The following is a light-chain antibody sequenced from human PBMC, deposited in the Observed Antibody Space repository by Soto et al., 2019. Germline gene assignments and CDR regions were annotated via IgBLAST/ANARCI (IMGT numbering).Light chain of an antibody. J-gene: IGKJ5*01. Sequence: PMSLSQAYLSASVGDRVTITCQAPQDIRRYLTWYQQKPGKAPKLLIYDASSLERGVPSRFSGSGSGTDFTVTISRLQPEDFATYYCQQYANLPIIFGQGTRLEIK. V-gene: IGKV1-33*01. CDR1: QDIRRY. CDR3: QQYANLPII. CDR2: DAS.